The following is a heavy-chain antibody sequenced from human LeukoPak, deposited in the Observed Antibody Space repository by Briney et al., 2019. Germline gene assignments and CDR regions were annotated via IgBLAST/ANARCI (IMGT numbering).Heavy chain of an antibody. Sequence: PGRSLRLSCAASGFTFSSYGMHWVRQAPGKGLEWVAVIRYDGSNKYYADSVKGRFTISRDNSKNTLYLQMNSLRAEDTAVYYCARVRAVAGLDAFDIWGQGTMVTVSS. CDR1: GFTFSSYG. CDR2: IRYDGSNK. V-gene: IGHV3-33*01. J-gene: IGHJ3*02. D-gene: IGHD6-19*01. CDR3: ARVRAVAGLDAFDI.